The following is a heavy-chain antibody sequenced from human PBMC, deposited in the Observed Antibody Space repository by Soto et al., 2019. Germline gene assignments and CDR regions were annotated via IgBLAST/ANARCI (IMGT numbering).Heavy chain of an antibody. V-gene: IGHV1-69*01. CDR1: GGTFSSDA. CDR3: ARASGYVSGLYHDY. Sequence: QVQLVQSGAEVRKPGSSVKVSCKASGGTFSSDAVSWVRQAPGQGLEWMGGLIPILGTTHYAQKFHGRVTITADESTNTAYMALSSLRSDDTAVYYCARASGYVSGLYHDYWGQGTRVTVSS. D-gene: IGHD6-19*01. J-gene: IGHJ4*02. CDR2: LIPILGTT.